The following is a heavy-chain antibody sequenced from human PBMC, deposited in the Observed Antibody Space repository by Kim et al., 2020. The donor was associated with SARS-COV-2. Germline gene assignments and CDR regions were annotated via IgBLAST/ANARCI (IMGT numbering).Heavy chain of an antibody. J-gene: IGHJ4*02. Sequence: GGSLRLSCSASGFTFSSYAMHWVRQAPGKRLEFVSAISSNGGDTFYAASLKGRFTISRDNSKNTLYLQMSSLRAEDTALYYCVKCLGSSCYNPNDYWGQGTLVTVSS. CDR3: VKCLGSSCYNPNDY. CDR2: ISSNGGDT. D-gene: IGHD2-15*01. V-gene: IGHV3-64D*09. CDR1: GFTFSSYA.